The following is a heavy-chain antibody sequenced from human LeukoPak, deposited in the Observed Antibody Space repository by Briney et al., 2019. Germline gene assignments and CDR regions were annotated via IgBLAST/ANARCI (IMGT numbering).Heavy chain of an antibody. J-gene: IGHJ4*02. CDR2: ISAYNGNI. Sequence: ASVKVSCKASGYTFTSYGISWVRHAPGQGLEWMGWISAYNGNINYAQKLQGRVTMTTDTSTSTAYMELRSLRSDDTAVYYCGRDWIGYYYDSSGYYIGDYWGQGTLVTVSS. CDR1: GYTFTSYG. D-gene: IGHD3-22*01. CDR3: GRDWIGYYYDSSGYYIGDY. V-gene: IGHV1-18*01.